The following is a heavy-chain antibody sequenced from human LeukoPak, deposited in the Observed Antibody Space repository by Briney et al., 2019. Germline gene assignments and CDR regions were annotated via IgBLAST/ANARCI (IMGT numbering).Heavy chain of an antibody. J-gene: IGHJ4*02. D-gene: IGHD6-13*01. V-gene: IGHV4-31*03. CDR3: ARVAAAGTDY. Sequence: SQTLSLTCTVSGGSISSGGYYWSWIRQHPGKGLEWIGYIYYSGSTYHNPSLKSRVSMSVDTSKNQFSLKLSSVTAADTAVYYCARVAAAGTDYWGQGTLVTVSS. CDR1: GGSISSGGYY. CDR2: IYYSGST.